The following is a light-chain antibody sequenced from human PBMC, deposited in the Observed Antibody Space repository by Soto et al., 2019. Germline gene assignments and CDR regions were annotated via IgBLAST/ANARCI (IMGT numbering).Light chain of an antibody. J-gene: IGKJ1*01. CDR3: QHYGTSPGT. V-gene: IGKV3-20*01. CDR1: QSIDSNY. CDR2: GAS. Sequence: EIVLTQSPGTLSLSPGERATLYCRASQSIDSNYLGWYQQKPGQTPRLLIYGASSRATGIPDRFSGSGSGTDFTLTISRLEPEDFAVYYCQHYGTSPGTFGQGTKVEIK.